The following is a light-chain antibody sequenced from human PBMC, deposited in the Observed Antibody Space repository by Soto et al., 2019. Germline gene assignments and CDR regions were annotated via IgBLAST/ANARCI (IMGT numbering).Light chain of an antibody. CDR2: DAS. CDR1: QSVSSY. V-gene: IGKV3-11*01. Sequence: EIVLTQSPATLSLSPGERATLSCRASQSVSSYLAWYQQKPGQAPRLLIYDASNRATGIPARFSGSGSGTDFTLTISSLQTEDLAVYYCQQYNKWITFGQGTRLEIK. J-gene: IGKJ5*01. CDR3: QQYNKWIT.